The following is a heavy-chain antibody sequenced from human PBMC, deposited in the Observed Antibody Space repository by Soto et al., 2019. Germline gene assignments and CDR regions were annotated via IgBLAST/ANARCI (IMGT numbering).Heavy chain of an antibody. Sequence: ASVKVSCKASGYTFTSYDINWVRQATGQGLEWMGWMNPKSGNTGYAQKFQGRVTMARNTPISTAYMELSSLRSEDTAVYYCASGLGAPYYDFWNGYSRTPNWFDPWGQGTLVTVSS. D-gene: IGHD3-3*01. J-gene: IGHJ5*02. V-gene: IGHV1-8*01. CDR3: ASGLGAPYYDFWNGYSRTPNWFDP. CDR2: MNPKSGNT. CDR1: GYTFTSYD.